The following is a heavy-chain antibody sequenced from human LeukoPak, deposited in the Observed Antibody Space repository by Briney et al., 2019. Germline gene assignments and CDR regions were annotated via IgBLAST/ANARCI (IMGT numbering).Heavy chain of an antibody. Sequence: PETLSLTCTVSGGSISSYYWSWIRQPPGKGLEWIGYIYYSGSTNYNPSLKSRVTISVDTSKNQFSLKLSSVTAADTAVYYCARGVVPAAIQYYYYYMDVWGKGTTVTVSS. CDR3: ARGVVPAAIQYYYYYMDV. CDR1: GGSISSYY. CDR2: IYYSGST. J-gene: IGHJ6*03. D-gene: IGHD2-2*02. V-gene: IGHV4-59*01.